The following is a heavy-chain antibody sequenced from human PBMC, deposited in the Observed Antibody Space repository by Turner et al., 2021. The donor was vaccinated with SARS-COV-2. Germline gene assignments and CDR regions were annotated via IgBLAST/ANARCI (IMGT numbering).Heavy chain of an antibody. V-gene: IGHV4-39*01. Sequence: QLQLQESGPGLVKPSETLSLTCTVSSGSISSSYYYWGWIRQPPGKGLEWIGSIYYSGSTYYNPSLKSRVTISVDTSKNQFSLKLSSVTAADTAVYYCARQGSGSYYAVPHYWGQGTLVTVSS. CDR1: SGSISSSYYY. CDR3: ARQGSGSYYAVPHY. D-gene: IGHD3-10*01. J-gene: IGHJ4*02. CDR2: IYYSGST.